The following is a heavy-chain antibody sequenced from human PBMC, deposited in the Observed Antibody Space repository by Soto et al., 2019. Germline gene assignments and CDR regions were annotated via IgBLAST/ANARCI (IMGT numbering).Heavy chain of an antibody. D-gene: IGHD5-18*01. CDR2: IYYSGST. Sequence: QVQLQEAGPGLVKPSQTLSLTCTVSGGAITSGGYHWSWILQHPGKGLEWIGSIYYSGSTYYTPSLMRRVTISVVTSKNQFSLRLNSMTAADTAVYYCAREVTPDDAFDMWGQGTMVTVSS. CDR1: GGAITSGGYH. V-gene: IGHV4-31*03. CDR3: AREVTPDDAFDM. J-gene: IGHJ3*02.